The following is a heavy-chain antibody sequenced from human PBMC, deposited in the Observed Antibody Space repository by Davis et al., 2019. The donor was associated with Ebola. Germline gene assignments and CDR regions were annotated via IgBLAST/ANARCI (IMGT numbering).Heavy chain of an antibody. CDR1: GYSFTIYG. J-gene: IGHJ4*02. Sequence: AASVKVSCKASGYSFTIYGMHWVRQASGQRLEWMAWIDAGNGKTKYSENFQGRVTITRDTSANTAYMELSSLRSEDTAVYYCARGITMVQGVIGYWGQGTLVTVSS. V-gene: IGHV1-3*01. D-gene: IGHD3-10*01. CDR2: IDAGNGKT. CDR3: ARGITMVQGVIGY.